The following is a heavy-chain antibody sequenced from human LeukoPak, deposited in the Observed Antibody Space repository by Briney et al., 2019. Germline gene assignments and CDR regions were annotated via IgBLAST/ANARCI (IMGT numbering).Heavy chain of an antibody. D-gene: IGHD6-13*01. Sequence: PGGSLRLSCAASGFTFSSYAMSWVRQAPGKGLEWVAVISYDGSNKYYADSVKGRFTISRDNSKNTLYLQMNSLRAEDTAVYYCARNPSSWYAIYYYYYMDVWGKGTTVTVSS. CDR2: ISYDGSNK. V-gene: IGHV3-30-3*01. CDR3: ARNPSSWYAIYYYYYMDV. CDR1: GFTFSSYA. J-gene: IGHJ6*03.